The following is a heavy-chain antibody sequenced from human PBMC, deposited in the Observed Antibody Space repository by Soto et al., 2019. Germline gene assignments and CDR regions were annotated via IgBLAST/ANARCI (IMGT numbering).Heavy chain of an antibody. CDR2: ISAYNGNT. Sequence: GASVKVSCKASGYTFTSYGISWVRQAPEQGLEWMGWISAYNGNTNYPQKFQGRVTMTTDISTSTANMELRSLRSDDTAVYYCARQKYYYDTSGYFMPDYWGQGTQVTVSS. CDR3: ARQKYYYDTSGYFMPDY. D-gene: IGHD3-22*01. J-gene: IGHJ4*02. CDR1: GYTFTSYG. V-gene: IGHV1-18*04.